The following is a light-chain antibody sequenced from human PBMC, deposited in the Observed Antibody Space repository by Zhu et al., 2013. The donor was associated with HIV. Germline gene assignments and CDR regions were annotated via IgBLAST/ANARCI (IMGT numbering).Light chain of an antibody. V-gene: IGKV1-5*03. CDR1: ESISNW. CDR3: QQYNSYPWT. Sequence: DVQMTQSPSTLSASVGDTVTISCRASESISNWLAWYQQKPGKAPKLLIFQASSLENGVPSRFSGSGSGTEFTLTISGLQPDDFATYYCQQYNSYPWTFGQGTKVEIK. J-gene: IGKJ1*01. CDR2: QAS.